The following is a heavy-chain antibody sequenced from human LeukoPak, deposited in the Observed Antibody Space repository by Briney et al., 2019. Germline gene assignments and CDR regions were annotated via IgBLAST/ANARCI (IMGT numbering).Heavy chain of an antibody. CDR2: IYNDGST. D-gene: IGHD2/OR15-2a*01. V-gene: IGHV3-53*01. CDR1: GLPVSSSY. J-gene: IGHJ3*02. CDR3: ARNILFAFDI. Sequence: GGSLRLSCAASGLPVSSSYMSWVRQAPGKGLEWVSIIYNDGSTYYADSMKGRFTISRDNSKNTLYLQVNSLGAEDTAMYYCARNILFAFDIWGQGTMVTVSS.